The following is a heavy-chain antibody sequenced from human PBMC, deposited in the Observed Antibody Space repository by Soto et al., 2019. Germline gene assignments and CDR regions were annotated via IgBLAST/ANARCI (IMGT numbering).Heavy chain of an antibody. Sequence: SETLSLTCTVSGGSISSSYWSWIRQPPGKGLEWIGYIYYSGSTNYNPSLKSRVTISVDTSKNQFSLKLSSVTAADTAVYYCACSLGGSSWPLPRSYYYYGMDVWGQGTTVTVSS. CDR2: IYYSGST. CDR3: ACSLGGSSWPLPRSYYYYGMDV. D-gene: IGHD6-13*01. V-gene: IGHV4-59*01. CDR1: GGSISSSY. J-gene: IGHJ6*02.